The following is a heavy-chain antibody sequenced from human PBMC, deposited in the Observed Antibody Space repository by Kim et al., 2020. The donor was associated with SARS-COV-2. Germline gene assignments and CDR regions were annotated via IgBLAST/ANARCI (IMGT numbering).Heavy chain of an antibody. J-gene: IGHJ4*02. V-gene: IGHV1-46*01. CDR2: INPTGDST. CDR3: ARSMATTRYYFDC. D-gene: IGHD1-1*01. CDR1: GYTFTSYF. Sequence: ASVKVSCKASGYTFTSYFMHWVRQAPGQGLEWMGIINPTGDSTNYAQKFQGRVTMTRDTSTSTVYMELSSLRSEDTAVYYCARSMATTRYYFDCWGQGTLVTVSS.